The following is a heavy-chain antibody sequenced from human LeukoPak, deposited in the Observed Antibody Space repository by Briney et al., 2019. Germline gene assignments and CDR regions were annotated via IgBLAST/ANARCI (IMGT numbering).Heavy chain of an antibody. CDR3: ARVDYGSGCDS. CDR2: ISSNGRRT. D-gene: IGHD6-19*01. CDR1: GFTFSSYS. V-gene: IGHV3-64*01. J-gene: IGHJ4*02. Sequence: GGSVRLSCAASGFTFSSYSMHWLRQPPGKGLEFVSAISSNGRRTYYTNSVKGRFTISRDISKNTLYLQMGSLRAEDMAVYYCARVDYGSGCDSWGQGTLVTVSS.